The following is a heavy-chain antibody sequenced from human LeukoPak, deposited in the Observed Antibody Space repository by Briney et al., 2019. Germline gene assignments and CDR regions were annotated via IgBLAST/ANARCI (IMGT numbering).Heavy chain of an antibody. J-gene: IGHJ5*02. CDR3: ARDRSQEFDP. CDR1: GFTFNGFG. Sequence: GGSLRLSCSTSGFTFNGFGMHWVRQAPGKGLDWVAFISYDGSNKDYADSVKGRFTVSRDNSKNTLYLQMNRLRADDTAVYYFARDRSQEFDPWGQGTLVTVSS. CDR2: ISYDGSNK. D-gene: IGHD3-10*01. V-gene: IGHV3-30*03.